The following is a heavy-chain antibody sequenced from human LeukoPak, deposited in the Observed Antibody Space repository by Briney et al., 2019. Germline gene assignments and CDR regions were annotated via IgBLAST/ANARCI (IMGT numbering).Heavy chain of an antibody. Sequence: GASVKVSCKASGYTFTGYYMHWVRQAPGQGLEWMGWINPNSGGTNYAQKFQGRVTMTRDTSISTAYLELSRLRSDDTAVYYCARDVDSSSWYGRGWFGPWGQGTLVTVSS. J-gene: IGHJ5*02. D-gene: IGHD6-13*01. CDR1: GYTFTGYY. CDR3: ARDVDSSSWYGRGWFGP. V-gene: IGHV1-2*02. CDR2: INPNSGGT.